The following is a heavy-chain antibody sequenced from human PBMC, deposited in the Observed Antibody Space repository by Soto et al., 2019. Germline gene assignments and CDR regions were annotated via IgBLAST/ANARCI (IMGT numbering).Heavy chain of an antibody. CDR3: ARGSRIAAAGTYWFDP. V-gene: IGHV4-30-4*01. CDR2: IYYSGST. J-gene: IGHJ5*02. Sequence: QVQLQESGPGLVKPSQTLSLTCTVSGGSISSGDYYWSWIRQPPGKGLEWIGYIYYSGSTYYNPSLKSRVTISVDTSKNQFSLKLSSVTAEDKAVYYCARGSRIAAAGTYWFDPWGQGTLVTVSS. D-gene: IGHD6-13*01. CDR1: GGSISSGDYY.